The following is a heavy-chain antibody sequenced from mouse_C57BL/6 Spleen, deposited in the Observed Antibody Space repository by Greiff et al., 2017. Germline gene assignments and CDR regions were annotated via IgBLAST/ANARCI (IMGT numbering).Heavy chain of an antibody. CDR3: ARDNGNFFAY. V-gene: IGHV5-4*01. D-gene: IGHD2-1*01. CDR1: GFTFSSYA. Sequence: DVMLVESGGGLVKPGGSLKLSCAASGFTFSSYAMSWVRQTPEKRLEWVATISDGGSYTYYPDNVKGRFTISRDNAKNNLYLQMSHLKSEDTAMYYCARDNGNFFAYWGQGTLVTVSA. CDR2: ISDGGSYT. J-gene: IGHJ3*01.